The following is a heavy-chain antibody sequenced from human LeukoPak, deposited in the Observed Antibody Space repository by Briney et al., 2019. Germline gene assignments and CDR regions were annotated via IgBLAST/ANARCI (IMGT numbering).Heavy chain of an antibody. CDR3: AKDKGVGATRGAFDI. CDR2: ISWNSGSK. J-gene: IGHJ3*02. Sequence: GRSLRLSCAASGFTFDDYAMHWVRQAPGKGLEWVSGISWNSGSKGYADSVKGRFTISRDNAKNSLYLQMNSLRAEDTALYYCAKDKGVGATRGAFDIWGQGTMVTVSS. V-gene: IGHV3-9*01. CDR1: GFTFDDYA. D-gene: IGHD1-26*01.